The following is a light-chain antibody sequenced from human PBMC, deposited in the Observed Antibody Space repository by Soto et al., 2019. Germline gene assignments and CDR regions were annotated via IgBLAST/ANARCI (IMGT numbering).Light chain of an antibody. CDR2: AAS. Sequence: IQRTQSPSSMSASVGDRVTITCGASLPISKYLAWYQQKPGKIPNLLIYAASTLQAGVPSRFSASGSGTDFTLTISSLQTEDVAAYYCQKYNSAPLTFGGGTKVDIK. CDR3: QKYNSAPLT. J-gene: IGKJ4*01. CDR1: LPISKY. V-gene: IGKV1-27*01.